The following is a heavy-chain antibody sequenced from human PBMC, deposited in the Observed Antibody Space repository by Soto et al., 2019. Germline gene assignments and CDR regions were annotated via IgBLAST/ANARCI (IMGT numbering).Heavy chain of an antibody. CDR1: GYTFTRYG. D-gene: IGHD1-26*01. J-gene: IGHJ3*02. V-gene: IGHV1-18*04. Sequence: QVQLVQSGGEVKKPGASVKVSCKASGYTFTRYGISWVRQAPGQGLEWMGWLSAFNGNTNYAQKFQGRVTMTTDTSANTAYMELRSLRSDDTAVYYCVSASIVGITVLFDIWGQGTMVTVSS. CDR2: LSAFNGNT. CDR3: VSASIVGITVLFDI.